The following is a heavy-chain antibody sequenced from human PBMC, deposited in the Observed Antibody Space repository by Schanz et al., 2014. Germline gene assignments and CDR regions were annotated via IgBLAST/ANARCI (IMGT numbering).Heavy chain of an antibody. D-gene: IGHD3-3*01. CDR1: GYTFTSYG. Sequence: QIQLVQSGPEVKKPGATVKVSCKASGYTFTSYGISWVRQAPGQGLEWMGWISAYNGNTKYPQKLQGRVTMTTDTSTSTAYMELRSLRSDDTAVYYCARSASRDFWSGYYTRFDYWGQGTLVTVSS. CDR2: ISAYNGNT. CDR3: ARSASRDFWSGYYTRFDY. V-gene: IGHV1-18*01. J-gene: IGHJ4*02.